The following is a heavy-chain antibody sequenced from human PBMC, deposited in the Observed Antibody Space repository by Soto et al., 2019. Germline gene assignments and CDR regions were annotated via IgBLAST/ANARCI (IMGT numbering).Heavy chain of an antibody. Sequence: QVQLVQSGGEVKKPGASVKVSCKASGFTFNIYGFNWVRQAPGQGLEWLGWISAYNGDTHYAQKFQGRITMTTDTSTSTAYLELRSLRSDDTAVYYCARDPSNSSGWQNTSDYWGQGTLVTVSS. CDR3: ARDPSNSSGWQNTSDY. J-gene: IGHJ4*02. CDR2: ISAYNGDT. CDR1: GFTFNIYG. V-gene: IGHV1-18*04. D-gene: IGHD6-19*01.